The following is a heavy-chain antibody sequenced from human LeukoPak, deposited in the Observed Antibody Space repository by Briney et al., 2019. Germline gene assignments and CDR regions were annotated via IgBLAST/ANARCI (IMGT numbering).Heavy chain of an antibody. D-gene: IGHD2-15*01. CDR3: ARAVEGDRLDP. Sequence: ASVKVSCKASGYTFTSYDINWVRQATGQGLEWMGWISAYNGNTNYAQKLQGRVTMTTDTSTSTAYMELRSLRSDDTAVYYCARAVEGDRLDPWGQGTLVTVSS. V-gene: IGHV1-18*01. CDR2: ISAYNGNT. CDR1: GYTFTSYD. J-gene: IGHJ5*02.